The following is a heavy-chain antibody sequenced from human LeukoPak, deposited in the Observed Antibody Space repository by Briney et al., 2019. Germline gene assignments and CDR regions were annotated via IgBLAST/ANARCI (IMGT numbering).Heavy chain of an antibody. J-gene: IGHJ4*02. V-gene: IGHV3-23*01. D-gene: IGHD5-18*01. CDR3: GKTTVGYSSGQKPAWPVDY. CDR2: IFGSGGSP. CDR1: GFTFGSHA. Sequence: GGSLRLSCEASGFTFGSHAMYWVRQAPGKGLEWVAGIFGSGGSPHYADPVKGRSTISRDNSRNTVYLQINSQRAEDTAVYYCGKTTVGYSSGQKPAWPVDYWGQGTLVTVSS.